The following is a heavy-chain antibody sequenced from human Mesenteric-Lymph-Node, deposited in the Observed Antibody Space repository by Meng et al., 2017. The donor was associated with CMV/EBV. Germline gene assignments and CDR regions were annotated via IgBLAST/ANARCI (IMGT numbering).Heavy chain of an antibody. Sequence: GESLKISCAASGFTFSSHTMHWVRQAPGKGLDWVAVISYDGYTEYYADSVRGRFTISRDNSKNALYLQMSSLRLEDTATYYCARFIAAAEGSDGFDIWGQGTMVTVSS. D-gene: IGHD6-13*01. V-gene: IGHV3-30*04. CDR1: GFTFSSHT. J-gene: IGHJ3*02. CDR2: ISYDGYTE. CDR3: ARFIAAAEGSDGFDI.